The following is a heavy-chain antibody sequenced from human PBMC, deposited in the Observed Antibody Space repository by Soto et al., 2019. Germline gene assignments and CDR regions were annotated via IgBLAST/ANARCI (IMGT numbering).Heavy chain of an antibody. CDR2: IYYSGST. Sequence: QLQLQESGPGLVKPSETLSVTCSVSGDSIGTINYYWGWLRQPPGKGPEWIGSIYYSGSTHYNPSLRGRATLSVDTSKNHLSLRLSSVTAADTAVYYCARHPGYTVPTVYATHYFDDWGQGVLVTVSS. J-gene: IGHJ4*02. D-gene: IGHD2-8*01. CDR3: ARHPGYTVPTVYATHYFDD. V-gene: IGHV4-39*01. CDR1: GDSIGTINYY.